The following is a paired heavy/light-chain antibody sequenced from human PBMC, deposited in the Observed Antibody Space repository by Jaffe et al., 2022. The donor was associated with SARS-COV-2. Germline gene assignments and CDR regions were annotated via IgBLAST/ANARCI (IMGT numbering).Light chain of an antibody. CDR3: QRCGSAPFT. CDR1: QGINNY. CDR2: GTS. J-gene: IGKJ3*01. Sequence: DIQMTQSPSSLSASVGDRVTITCRASQGINNYLAWYQQKPGKGPKLLIYGTSTLQSGVPSRFSGSGSGTDFTLTISSLQPEDVATYYCQRCGSAPFTFGPGTKVDIK. V-gene: IGKV1-27*01.
Heavy chain of an antibody. CDR2: ISYDGSTE. D-gene: IGHD3-22*01. Sequence: QVQLVESGGGVVQPGMSLRLSCAASGFTFSDYAMHWVRQAPGKGLEWVALISYDGSTEYYADSVKGRFTVSRDDSKNTLYVQMNSLRAEDTAVYYCARERRGYYAEYWGQGALVTVSS. CDR3: ARERRGYYAEY. V-gene: IGHV3-30-3*01. J-gene: IGHJ4*02. CDR1: GFTFSDYA.